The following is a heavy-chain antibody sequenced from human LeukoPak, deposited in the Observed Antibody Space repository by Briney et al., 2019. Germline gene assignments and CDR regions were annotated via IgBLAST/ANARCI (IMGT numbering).Heavy chain of an antibody. Sequence: PGGSLKLSCAASGFTFSGSAVHWVRQASGKGLEWVGRIRSRANSYVTAYAASVTGRFTISRDDSNTAYLQLNSLKTEDTAVYYCTRHIDPYCSRANCYVDNFYGLDVWGQGTWVTVSS. J-gene: IGHJ6*02. CDR3: TRHIDPYCSRANCYVDNFYGLDV. CDR2: IRSRANSYVT. D-gene: IGHD2-2*01. CDR1: GFTFSGSA. V-gene: IGHV3-73*01.